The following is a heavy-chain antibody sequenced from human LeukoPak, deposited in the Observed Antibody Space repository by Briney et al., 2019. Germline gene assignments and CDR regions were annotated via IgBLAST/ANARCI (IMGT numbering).Heavy chain of an antibody. Sequence: PGGSLRLSCTASGFILSSYAMQWVRQAPGKGLEWVAVILYDGSNNYYADSVRGRFTISRDNSKNTLYLQMNSLRADDTAVYYCAKGRSGYDAFDIWGQGTMVTVSS. V-gene: IGHV3-30-3*01. J-gene: IGHJ3*02. CDR1: GFILSSYA. D-gene: IGHD3-22*01. CDR3: AKGRSGYDAFDI. CDR2: ILYDGSNN.